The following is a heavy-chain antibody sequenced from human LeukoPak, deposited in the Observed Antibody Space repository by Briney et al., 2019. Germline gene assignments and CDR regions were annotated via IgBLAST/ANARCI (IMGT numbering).Heavy chain of an antibody. V-gene: IGHV4-39*07. CDR3: ARDPSSGWYYYYYGMDV. J-gene: IGHJ6*02. D-gene: IGHD6-19*01. Sequence: SETLSLTCTVSGGSISSSSYYWSWIRQPPGKGLEWIGEINHSGSTNYNPSLKSRVAISVDTSKNQFSLKLSSVTAADTAVYYCARDPSSGWYYYYYGMDVWGQGTTVTVSS. CDR1: GGSISSSSYY. CDR2: INHSGST.